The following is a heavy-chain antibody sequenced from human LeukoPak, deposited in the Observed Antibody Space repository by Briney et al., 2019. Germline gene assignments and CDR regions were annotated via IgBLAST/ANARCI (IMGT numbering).Heavy chain of an antibody. CDR3: AKRSGYDSSGYDAFDI. Sequence: PGGSLRLSCAASGFTFSSYWMHWVRQAPGKGLVWVSRINSDGSSTSYADSVKDRFTISRDNAKNTLYLQMNSLRAEDTAVYYCAKRSGYDSSGYDAFDIWGQGTMVTASS. CDR2: INSDGSST. V-gene: IGHV3-74*01. D-gene: IGHD3-22*01. J-gene: IGHJ3*02. CDR1: GFTFSSYW.